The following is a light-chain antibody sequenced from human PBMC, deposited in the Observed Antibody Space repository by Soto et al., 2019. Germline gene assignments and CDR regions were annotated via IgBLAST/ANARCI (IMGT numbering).Light chain of an antibody. CDR1: QSVSSY. Sequence: VLTQSPATLSLSPGERATLSCRASQSVSSYLAWYQQKPGQAPRLLIYDASNRATGIPARFSGSGSGTDFTLTISSLEPEDFAVYYCQQRSNWPLTFGPGTKVDIK. J-gene: IGKJ3*01. CDR3: QQRSNWPLT. CDR2: DAS. V-gene: IGKV3-11*01.